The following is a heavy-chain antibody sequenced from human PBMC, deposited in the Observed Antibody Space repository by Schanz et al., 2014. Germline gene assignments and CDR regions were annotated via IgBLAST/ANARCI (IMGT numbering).Heavy chain of an antibody. Sequence: QVQLVESGGGVVQPGRSLRLSCAASGFSFSTYAMHWVRQAPGKGLEWVAVILYDGSKTYYVDSVKGRFTISRDNSKNTLSLQMNSLRAEDTAVYYCAREEGYGYGPGAFDIWGQGTMVTVSS. CDR3: AREEGYGYGPGAFDI. D-gene: IGHD5-18*01. J-gene: IGHJ3*02. CDR1: GFSFSTYA. CDR2: ILYDGSKT. V-gene: IGHV3-30*04.